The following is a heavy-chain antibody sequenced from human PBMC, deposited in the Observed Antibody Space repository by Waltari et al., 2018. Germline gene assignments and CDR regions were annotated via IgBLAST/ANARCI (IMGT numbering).Heavy chain of an antibody. CDR2: IYYSVST. CDR1: GGSISGSSYY. J-gene: IGHJ4*02. V-gene: IGHV4-39*07. D-gene: IGHD2-15*01. Sequence: QLQLQESGPGLVKPSETLSLTCTVPGGSISGSSYYWGWIRQPPGKGLECIGSIYYSVSTYYNPSLKSRVTISVDTSKNQFSLTLSSVTAADTAVYYCARGPMIVVVVAATLFDYWGQGTLVTVSS. CDR3: ARGPMIVVVVAATLFDY.